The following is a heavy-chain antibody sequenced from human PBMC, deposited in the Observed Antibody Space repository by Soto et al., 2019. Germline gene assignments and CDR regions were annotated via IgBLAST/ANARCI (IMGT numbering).Heavy chain of an antibody. D-gene: IGHD1-26*01. CDR2: ISAYNGNT. CDR1: GYTFTSYG. J-gene: IGHJ5*02. V-gene: IGHV1-18*01. CDR3: ARDWDGLNWLDP. Sequence: ASVKVSCKASGYTFTSYGISWVRQAPGQGLEWMGWISAYNGNTNYAQKLQGRVTITTDTSTSTAYMELRSLRSDDTAVYYCARDWDGLNWLDPWGQGTLVTVYS.